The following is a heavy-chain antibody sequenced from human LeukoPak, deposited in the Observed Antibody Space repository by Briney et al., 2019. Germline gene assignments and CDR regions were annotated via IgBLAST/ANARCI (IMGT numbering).Heavy chain of an antibody. J-gene: IGHJ5*02. V-gene: IGHV1-2*02. CDR2: INPNSGGT. Sequence: ASVKVSCKASGYTFTGYYMHWVRQAPGQGLEWMGYINPNSGGTNYAQKFQGRVTMTRDTSISTAYMELRRLRSDDTAVYYCARDRGITMVRGALSNWFDPWGQGTLDTVSS. CDR1: GYTFTGYY. CDR3: ARDRGITMVRGALSNWFDP. D-gene: IGHD3-10*01.